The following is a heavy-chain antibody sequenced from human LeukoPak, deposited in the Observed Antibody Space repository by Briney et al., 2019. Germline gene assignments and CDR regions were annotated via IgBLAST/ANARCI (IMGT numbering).Heavy chain of an antibody. CDR3: ASSRTKRITTNRGVREYYYGMDV. J-gene: IGHJ6*02. CDR1: GYTFTSYA. D-gene: IGHD3-10*01. V-gene: IGHV1-3*01. Sequence: ASVKVSCKASGYTFTSYAMNWVRQAPGQRLEWMGWINAADGNTKYSQKFQGRVIITRDSSANTAYMELSSLTSEDSAVYYCASSRTKRITTNRGVREYYYGMDVWGQGTTVTVSS. CDR2: INAADGNT.